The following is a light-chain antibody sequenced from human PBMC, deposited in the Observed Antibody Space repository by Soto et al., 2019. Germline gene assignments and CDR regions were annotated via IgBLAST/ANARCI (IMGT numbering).Light chain of an antibody. Sequence: QSALTQPASVSASPGQSITISCTGGKNDIGSSDYVSWYQQHPGKAPKLIIYGVSNRPSGTSDRFSGSKSGNTASLTISGLQADDEAHYYCSSSTSSNTLVFGGGTKLTVL. CDR1: KNDIGSSDY. V-gene: IGLV2-14*01. CDR3: SSSTSSNTLV. J-gene: IGLJ3*02. CDR2: GVS.